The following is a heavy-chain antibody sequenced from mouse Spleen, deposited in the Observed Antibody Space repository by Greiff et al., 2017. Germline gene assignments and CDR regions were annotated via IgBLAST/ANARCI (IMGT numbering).Heavy chain of an antibody. J-gene: IGHJ2*01. CDR2: IDPSDSET. V-gene: IGHV1-52*01. CDR3: ARGFVTTATLSY. Sequence: QVQLQQPGAELVRPGSSVKLSCKASGYTFTSYWMHWVKQRPIQGLEWIGNIDPSDSETHYNQKFKDKATLTVDKSSSTAYMQLSSLTSEDSAVYYCARGFVTTATLSYWGQGTTLTVSS. CDR1: GYTFTSYW. D-gene: IGHD1-2*01.